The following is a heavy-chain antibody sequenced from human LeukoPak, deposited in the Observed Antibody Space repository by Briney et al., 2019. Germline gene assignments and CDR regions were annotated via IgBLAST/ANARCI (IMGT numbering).Heavy chain of an antibody. V-gene: IGHV3-21*01. CDR3: AELGITMIGGV. J-gene: IGHJ6*04. CDR2: ISGSSSYI. D-gene: IGHD3-10*02. Sequence: GGSLRLSCAASGFTFTDYSMNWVRQAPGKGLEWVSYISGSSSYIYYADSLKGRFTISRDNAKNSLYLQMNSLRAEDTAVYYCAELGITMIGGVWGKGTTVTISS. CDR1: GFTFTDYS.